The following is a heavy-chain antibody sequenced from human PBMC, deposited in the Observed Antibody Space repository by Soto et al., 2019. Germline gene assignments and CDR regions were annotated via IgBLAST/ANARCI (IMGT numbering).Heavy chain of an antibody. J-gene: IGHJ4*02. CDR3: AVSQYGYNNGWPPLFDY. D-gene: IGHD6-19*01. Sequence: GASVKVSCKASGHTFTTYYMHWVRQAPGQGLDWMGIINFNGGSTTYAQQFQGRVTMTRDTSTSTVYMELSSLRSEDTAIYYCAVSQYGYNNGWPPLFDYWGQGTLVPVSP. CDR1: GHTFTTYY. CDR2: INFNGGST. V-gene: IGHV1-46*01.